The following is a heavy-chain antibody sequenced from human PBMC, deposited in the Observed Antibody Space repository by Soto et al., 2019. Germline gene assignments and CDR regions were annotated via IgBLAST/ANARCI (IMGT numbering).Heavy chain of an antibody. Sequence: QMPLVQSGPEVKKPGTSVKVSCKASGFTFTSSAMQWVRQARGQRLEWIGWIVVGSGNTNYAQKFQERVTITRDMSTSTAYMELSSLRSEDTAVYYCAADYDFWSGYGTHAFDIWGQGTMVTVSS. CDR1: GFTFTSSA. D-gene: IGHD3-3*01. V-gene: IGHV1-58*02. CDR2: IVVGSGNT. J-gene: IGHJ3*02. CDR3: AADYDFWSGYGTHAFDI.